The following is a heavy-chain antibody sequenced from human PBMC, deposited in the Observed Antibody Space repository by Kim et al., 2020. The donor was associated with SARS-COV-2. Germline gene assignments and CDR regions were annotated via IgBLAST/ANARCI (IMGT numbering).Heavy chain of an antibody. Sequence: GNNYYAAAVKGRFTITRNNSKNTLYLQMNSLRAEDTAVDYCARDYGDWGWGQGTLVTVSS. V-gene: IGHV3-53*01. CDR3: ARDYGDWG. CDR2: GNN. D-gene: IGHD4-17*01. J-gene: IGHJ4*02.